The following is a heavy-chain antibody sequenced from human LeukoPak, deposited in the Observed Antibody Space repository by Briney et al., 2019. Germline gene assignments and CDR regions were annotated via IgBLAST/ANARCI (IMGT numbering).Heavy chain of an antibody. CDR2: INPNSGGT. CDR3: ARGPYPGQQLVRRNWFDP. V-gene: IGHV1-2*04. CDR1: GYTFTVYY. J-gene: IGHJ5*02. D-gene: IGHD6-13*01. Sequence: ASVKVSCKASGYTFTVYYMHWVQQAPGQGLEWMGWINPNSGGTNYAQKFQGWVTMTRDTSISTAYMELSRLRSDDTAVYYCARGPYPGQQLVRRNWFDPWGQGTLVTVSS.